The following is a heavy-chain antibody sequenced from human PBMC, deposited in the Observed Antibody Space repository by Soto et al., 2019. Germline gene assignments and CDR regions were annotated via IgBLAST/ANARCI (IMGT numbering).Heavy chain of an antibody. J-gene: IGHJ5*02. Sequence: GGSLRLPCAASGVTFNSHALHWLRQALGKGLEWVAIISFDEVNKYYADSVKGGFTISSDNSKNILYLQMSSLRPEDTAVYYCAREIICGTDCRTPVNWYDPWGQGVLVTVSS. D-gene: IGHD2-21*02. CDR1: GVTFNSHA. V-gene: IGHV3-30-3*01. CDR2: ISFDEVNK. CDR3: AREIICGTDCRTPVNWYDP.